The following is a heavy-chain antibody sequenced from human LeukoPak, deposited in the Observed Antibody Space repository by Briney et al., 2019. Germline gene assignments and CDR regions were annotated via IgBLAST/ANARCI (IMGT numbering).Heavy chain of an antibody. D-gene: IGHD5-12*01. CDR1: GHTFTSYD. CDR3: ARGRSTGYPYYFEY. V-gene: IGHV1-8*03. Sequence: ASVKVSCKASGHTFTSYDIKWVRQATGQGLEWMGWMNPNSGSTGYAQKFQGRVTITRNTSISTAYMELSGLRSEDTAVYYCARGRSTGYPYYFEYWGQGTLVTVSS. J-gene: IGHJ4*02. CDR2: MNPNSGST.